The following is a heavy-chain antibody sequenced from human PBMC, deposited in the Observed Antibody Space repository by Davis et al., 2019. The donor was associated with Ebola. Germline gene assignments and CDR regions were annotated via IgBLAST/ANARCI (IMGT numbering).Heavy chain of an antibody. CDR1: GDSVAGGSGG. CDR2: TYYSSKWYD. Sequence: HSQTLSLTCAISGDSVAGGSGGWNWIRQSPSRGLEWLGRTYYSSKWYDGYAESVKSRINISPDTAKNQFSLHLNSVTPEDTAVYYCARVSWGLSKAFDNWGQGTLVTVSS. V-gene: IGHV6-1*01. CDR3: ARVSWGLSKAFDN. D-gene: IGHD3-16*01. J-gene: IGHJ4*02.